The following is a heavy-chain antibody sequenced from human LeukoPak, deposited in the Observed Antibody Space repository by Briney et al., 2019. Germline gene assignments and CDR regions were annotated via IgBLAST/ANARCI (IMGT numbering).Heavy chain of an antibody. CDR3: ARVYQSAEYYFDY. V-gene: IGHV4-59*01. CDR1: GGSIDSYY. CDR2: IYYTGST. D-gene: IGHD2-2*01. J-gene: IGHJ4*02. Sequence: SETLSLTCTVSGGSIDSYYWSWIRQPPGKGLEWIGYIYYTGSTEYHPALKSRVTISLDTSKNHFSLKLTSVTAADTAVYYCARVYQSAEYYFDYWGQGNLDSVSS.